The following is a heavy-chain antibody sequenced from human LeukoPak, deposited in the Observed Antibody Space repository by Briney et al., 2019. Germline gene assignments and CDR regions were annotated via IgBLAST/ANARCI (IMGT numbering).Heavy chain of an antibody. V-gene: IGHV3-23*01. Sequence: GGSLRLACAASGFTFSSCAMSWVRQAPGKGLEWVSSVRGNGCATYYADSVKGRFTISRDNPKNTLYLQMNTLRAKDTAVCYCAKGYSGGYRSYFDYWGQGSLVTVAS. J-gene: IGHJ4*02. CDR3: AKGYSGGYRSYFDY. CDR1: GFTFSSCA. CDR2: VRGNGCAT. D-gene: IGHD1-26*01.